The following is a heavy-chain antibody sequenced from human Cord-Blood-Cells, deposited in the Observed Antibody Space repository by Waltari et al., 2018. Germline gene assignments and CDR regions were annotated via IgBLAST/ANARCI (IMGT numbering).Heavy chain of an antibody. CDR2: IYYSGST. D-gene: IGHD3-10*01. V-gene: IGHV4-39*01. CDR3: ARLTYYYGSGCYYKGLFDY. J-gene: IGHJ4*02. CDR1: GGSTSSSSYY. Sequence: QLQLQESGPGLVKPSETLSLTCTVSGGSTSSSSYYWGWIRQPPGKGLEWIGSIYYSGSTYYNPSLKSRVTISVDTSKNQFSLKLSSVTAADTAVYYCARLTYYYGSGCYYKGLFDYWGQGTLVTVSS.